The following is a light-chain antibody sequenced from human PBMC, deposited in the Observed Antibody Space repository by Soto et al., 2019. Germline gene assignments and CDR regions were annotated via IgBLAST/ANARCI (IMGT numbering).Light chain of an antibody. Sequence: IQMTQSPSSLSASVGDRVTITCRASQDISTSLAWYQQKPVTAPKLLIYGASSLQSVVSSRFSCSGSGTDFTLTIRNLQPEDFATYYCQRADNFPLTFGGWTKVETK. CDR3: QRADNFPLT. J-gene: IGKJ4*01. V-gene: IGKV1-12*01. CDR2: GAS. CDR1: QDISTS.